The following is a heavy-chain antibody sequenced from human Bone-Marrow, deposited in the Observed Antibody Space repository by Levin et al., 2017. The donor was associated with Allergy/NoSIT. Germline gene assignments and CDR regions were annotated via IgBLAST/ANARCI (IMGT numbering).Heavy chain of an antibody. V-gene: IGHV3-23*01. Sequence: GGSLRLSCAASGFPFSTHTMRWVRQAPGKGLEWVSSLGPSGDNIVYADSVKGRFTISRDNSNNILYLQLDSLTADDTAVYYCAKTSSSSVNYGRHYMDVWGKGTTVTVSS. CDR2: LGPSGDNI. J-gene: IGHJ6*03. CDR3: AKTSSSSVNYGRHYMDV. CDR1: GFPFSTHT. D-gene: IGHD3-10*01.